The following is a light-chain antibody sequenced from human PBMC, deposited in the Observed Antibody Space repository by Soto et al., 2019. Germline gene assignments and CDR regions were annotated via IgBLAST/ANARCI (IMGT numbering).Light chain of an antibody. Sequence: EIMVTQSPATLSVSPGERVTLSCRASQSVSSNLAWYQQKPGQAPRLLIYGASTRATDIPARFSGSGSGTEFTLTISSLQSEDFAIYYCQHYNNWPPLTFGGGTKVDIK. CDR2: GAS. CDR1: QSVSSN. V-gene: IGKV3-15*01. CDR3: QHYNNWPPLT. J-gene: IGKJ4*01.